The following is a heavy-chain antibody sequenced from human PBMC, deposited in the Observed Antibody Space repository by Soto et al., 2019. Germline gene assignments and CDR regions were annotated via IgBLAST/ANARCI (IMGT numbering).Heavy chain of an antibody. V-gene: IGHV5-51*01. J-gene: IGHJ6*03. Sequence: GESLKISCKGSGYSFTSYWIGWVRQMPGKGLEWMGIIYPGDSDTRYSPSFQGQVTISADKSISTAYLQWSSLKASDTAMYYCARAPYSNYGADYSSYYMDVWGKGTTVTVSS. CDR3: ARAPYSNYGADYSSYYMDV. CDR1: GYSFTSYW. CDR2: IYPGDSDT. D-gene: IGHD4-4*01.